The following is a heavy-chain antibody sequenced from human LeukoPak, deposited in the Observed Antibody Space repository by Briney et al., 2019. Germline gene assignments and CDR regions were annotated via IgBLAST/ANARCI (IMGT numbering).Heavy chain of an antibody. CDR3: ARHGLRYRLLESLHIDF. V-gene: IGHV4-39*01. CDR1: GGSISSSSYY. D-gene: IGHD3-3*01. J-gene: IGHJ4*02. CDR2: IYYSEST. Sequence: SETLSLTCTVSGGSISSSSYYWGWIRQPPGMGLEWIGSIYYSESTYYNPSLKSRVTISVDTSKNQFSLKLSSVTTAEQAVYYCARHGLRYRLLESLHIDFWGEGPLVTVSS.